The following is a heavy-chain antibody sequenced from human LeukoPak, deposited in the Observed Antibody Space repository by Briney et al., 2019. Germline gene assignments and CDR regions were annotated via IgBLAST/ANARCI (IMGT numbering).Heavy chain of an antibody. CDR1: GGSFSGHY. Sequence: PSETLSLTCAVSGGSFSGHYWSWVRQPPGKGLEYIGEINHRASTNYDPSLKSRVSVSLDTPKNQFSLKLNSVSAADTAVYYCAQFGDSNSWGQGTLVTVSS. CDR2: INHRAST. D-gene: IGHD3-16*01. J-gene: IGHJ4*02. CDR3: AQFGDSNS. V-gene: IGHV4-34*01.